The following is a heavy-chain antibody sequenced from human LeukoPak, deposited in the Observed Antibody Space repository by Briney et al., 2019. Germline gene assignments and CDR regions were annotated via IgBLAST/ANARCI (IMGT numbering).Heavy chain of an antibody. J-gene: IGHJ4*02. D-gene: IGHD2-2*01. CDR2: IKQDGSEK. CDR3: AKTPPSHCSSTSCYHEGNGY. V-gene: IGHV3-7*01. Sequence: GGSLRLSCAASGFTFSNYWMNWVRQAPGKGLEWVANIKQDGSEKNYVDSVKGRFTISRDKSKNTLYLQMNSLRAEDTAVYYCAKTPPSHCSSTSCYHEGNGYWGQGTLVTVSS. CDR1: GFTFSNYW.